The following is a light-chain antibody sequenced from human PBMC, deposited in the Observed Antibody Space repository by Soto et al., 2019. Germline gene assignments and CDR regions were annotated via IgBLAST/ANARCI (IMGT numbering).Light chain of an antibody. J-gene: IGLJ3*02. CDR2: TDY. CDR1: SSDVGGYNY. Sequence: QSVLTQPASVSGSPGQSITISCTGTSSDVGGYNYVSWYQQHPGKAPKLLIYTDYQRPSGVPDRFSGSKSGTSASLAINGLHSEDEADYYCASWDDNLNGGVFGGGTKVTVL. V-gene: IGLV2-14*01. CDR3: ASWDDNLNGGV.